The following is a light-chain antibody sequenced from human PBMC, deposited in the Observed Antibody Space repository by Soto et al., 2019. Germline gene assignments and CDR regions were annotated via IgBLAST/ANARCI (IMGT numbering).Light chain of an antibody. CDR2: EVS. CDR3: SSYKSSSGV. V-gene: IGLV2-14*01. CDR1: SSDVGGYNY. Sequence: QSVLTQPASVSGSPGQSITISCTGTSSDVGGYNYVSWYQQHPGKAPKLMIYEVSNRPSGVSNRFSGSKSGNTASLTISGLQAEDAADYYCSSYKSSSGVFGGGTKVTVL. J-gene: IGLJ3*02.